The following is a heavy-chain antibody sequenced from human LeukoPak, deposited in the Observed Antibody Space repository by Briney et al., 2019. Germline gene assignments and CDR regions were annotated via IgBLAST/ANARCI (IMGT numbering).Heavy chain of an antibody. Sequence: PGRSLRLSCAASGFTLSSFGMHWVRQAPGKGPEWVAVIWYDGSNKYYADSVKGRFTISRDNSKNTLYLQMNSLRAEDTAVYYCARELPPVVTYYFDYWGQGTLVTVSS. D-gene: IGHD3-22*01. CDR3: ARELPPVVTYYFDY. J-gene: IGHJ4*02. V-gene: IGHV3-33*01. CDR1: GFTLSSFG. CDR2: IWYDGSNK.